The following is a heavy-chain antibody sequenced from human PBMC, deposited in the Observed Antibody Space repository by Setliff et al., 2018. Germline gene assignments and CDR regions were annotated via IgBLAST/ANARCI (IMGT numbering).Heavy chain of an antibody. CDR3: AREQWLDPPGYYYMDV. V-gene: IGHV1-46*01. D-gene: IGHD6-19*01. Sequence: ASVKVSCKASGYTFTSHYMHWVRQAPGLGLEWMGTINPSSGRASYAQKFQGRVTMTRDTSTSTVYMDMSSLRSEDTAVYYCAREQWLDPPGYYYMDVWAKGTTVTVSS. CDR2: INPSSGRA. J-gene: IGHJ6*03. CDR1: GYTFTSHY.